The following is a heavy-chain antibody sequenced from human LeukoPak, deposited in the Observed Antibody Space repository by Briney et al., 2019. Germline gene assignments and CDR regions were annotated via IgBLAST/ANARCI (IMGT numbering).Heavy chain of an antibody. V-gene: IGHV1-2*02. CDR2: INPNSGGT. CDR1: GYTFTGYY. CDR3: ARDDRYCSSTSCYDY. Sequence: GASVKVSCKASGYTFTGYYMHWVRQAPGQGLEWMGWINPNSGGTNYAQKFQGRVTMTSDTSISTAYMELSRLRSDDTAVYYCARDDRYCSSTSCYDYWGQGTLVTVSS. D-gene: IGHD2-2*01. J-gene: IGHJ4*02.